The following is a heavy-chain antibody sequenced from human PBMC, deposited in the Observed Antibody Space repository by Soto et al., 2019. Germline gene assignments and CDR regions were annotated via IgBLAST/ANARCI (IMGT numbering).Heavy chain of an antibody. J-gene: IGHJ4*02. D-gene: IGHD1-7*01. CDR3: AGTNYPQYYFDY. Sequence: PGGSLRLSCAASGFTFSSYGMHWVRQAPGKGLEWVAVIWYDGSNKYYADSVKGRFTISRDSSKNTLYLQMNSLRAEDTAVYYCAGTNYPQYYFDYWGQGTLVTVSS. CDR1: GFTFSSYG. V-gene: IGHV3-33*01. CDR2: IWYDGSNK.